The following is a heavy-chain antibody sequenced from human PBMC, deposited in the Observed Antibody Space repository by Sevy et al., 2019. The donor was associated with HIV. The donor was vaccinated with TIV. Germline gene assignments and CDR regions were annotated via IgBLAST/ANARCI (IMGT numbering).Heavy chain of an antibody. J-gene: IGHJ3*02. CDR2: IKQDGSEK. Sequence: GGCLRLSCAASGFTFSSYWMSWVRQAPGKGLEWLANIKQDGSEKYYVDSVKGRFTISRDNAKNSLYLQMNSLRAEDTAMYYYASIYDRSGYYYSDAFDIWGQGTMVTVSS. D-gene: IGHD3-22*01. CDR1: GFTFSSYW. V-gene: IGHV3-7*01. CDR3: ASIYDRSGYYYSDAFDI.